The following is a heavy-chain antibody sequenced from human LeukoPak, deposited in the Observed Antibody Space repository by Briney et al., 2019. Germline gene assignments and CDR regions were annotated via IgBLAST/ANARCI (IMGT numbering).Heavy chain of an antibody. J-gene: IGHJ4*02. CDR3: ARSYYYDSSGSRDYFDY. D-gene: IGHD3-22*01. Sequence: SETLSLTCAVYGGSFSGYYWSWIRQHPGKGLEWIGYIYYSGSTYYNPSLKSRVTISVDTSKNQFSLKLSSVTAADTAVYYCARSYYYDSSGSRDYFDYWGQGTLVTVSS. CDR1: GGSFSGYY. V-gene: IGHV4-31*11. CDR2: IYYSGST.